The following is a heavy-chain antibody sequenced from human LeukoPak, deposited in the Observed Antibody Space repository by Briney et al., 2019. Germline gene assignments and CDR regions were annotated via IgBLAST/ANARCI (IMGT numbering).Heavy chain of an antibody. CDR2: IYYSGST. D-gene: IGHD2-15*01. CDR3: ARQEARVVAATPFDY. Sequence: SETLSLTCTVSGGSISSYYWSWIRQPPGKGLEWIGSIYYSGSTYYNPSLKSRVTISVDTSKNQFSLKLSSVTAADTAVYYCARQEARVVAATPFDYWGQGTLVTVSS. V-gene: IGHV4-39*01. CDR1: GGSISSYY. J-gene: IGHJ4*02.